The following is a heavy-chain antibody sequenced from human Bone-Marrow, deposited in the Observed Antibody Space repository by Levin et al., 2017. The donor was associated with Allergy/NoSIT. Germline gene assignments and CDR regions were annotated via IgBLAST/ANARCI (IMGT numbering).Heavy chain of an antibody. V-gene: IGHV3-53*01. CDR3: ASGRGFWSGDITPQPGVFDY. CDR2: IYSGGST. Sequence: GESLKISCAASGFTVSSNYMSWVRQAPGKGLEWVSVIYSGGSTYYADSVKGRFTISRDNSKNTLYLQMNSLRAEDTAVYYCASGRGFWSGDITPQPGVFDYWGQGTLVTVSS. CDR1: GFTVSSNY. D-gene: IGHD3-3*01. J-gene: IGHJ4*02.